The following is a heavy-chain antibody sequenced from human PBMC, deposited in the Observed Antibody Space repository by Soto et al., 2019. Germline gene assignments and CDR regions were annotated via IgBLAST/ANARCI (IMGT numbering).Heavy chain of an antibody. V-gene: IGHV1-18*01. D-gene: IGHD3-9*01. Sequence: QVQLVQSGAEVKKPGASVKVSCKASGYTFTSYGIIWVRQAPDQGLEWMGWISAYNGNTFYAQKFQGRVTVTTDASTNTAYMDLRSLRSDDTAVYYCARKPTGSPADYGGQGTLVTVSS. CDR3: ARKPTGSPADY. J-gene: IGHJ4*02. CDR1: GYTFTSYG. CDR2: ISAYNGNT.